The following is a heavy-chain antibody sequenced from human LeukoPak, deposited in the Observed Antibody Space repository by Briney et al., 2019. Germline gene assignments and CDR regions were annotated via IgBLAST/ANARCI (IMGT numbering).Heavy chain of an antibody. J-gene: IGHJ4*02. CDR2: ISAYNGNT. CDR3: ARDVQGRYSYGQDQHFDY. D-gene: IGHD5-18*01. Sequence: GASVKVSCKASGYTFTSYGISWVRQAPGQGLEWMGWISAYNGNTNYAQKLQGRVTMTTDTSTSTAYMELRSLRSDDTAVYYCARDVQGRYSYGQDQHFDYWGQGTLVTVSS. V-gene: IGHV1-18*01. CDR1: GYTFTSYG.